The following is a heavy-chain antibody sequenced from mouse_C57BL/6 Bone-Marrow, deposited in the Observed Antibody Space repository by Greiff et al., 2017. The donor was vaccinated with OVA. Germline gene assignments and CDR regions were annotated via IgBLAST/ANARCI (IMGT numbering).Heavy chain of an antibody. CDR1: GFSLTSYG. CDR3: AKPGGYGSSYGWYFDV. J-gene: IGHJ1*03. D-gene: IGHD1-1*01. V-gene: IGHV2-3*01. CDR2: IWGDGST. Sequence: QVQLKESGPGLVAPSQSLSITCTVSGFSLTSYGVSWVRQPPGKGLEWLGVIWGDGSTNYHSALISRLSISKDNSKSQDFLKLNSQQTDDTATYYCAKPGGYGSSYGWYFDVWGTGTTVTVSS.